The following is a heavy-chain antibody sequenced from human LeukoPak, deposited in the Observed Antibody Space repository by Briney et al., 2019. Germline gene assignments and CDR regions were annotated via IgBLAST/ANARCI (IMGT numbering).Heavy chain of an antibody. J-gene: IGHJ4*02. Sequence: GESLKISCQASGYIFTSYWIGWVRQLPGKGLEWMGIIYPSDSDTRYSPSFQGQVTISADKSINTAYLQWSSLKASDTAMYYCARREMEDYYFDYWGQGTLVTVSS. CDR3: ARREMEDYYFDY. CDR1: GYIFTSYW. V-gene: IGHV5-51*01. D-gene: IGHD2-8*01. CDR2: IYPSDSDT.